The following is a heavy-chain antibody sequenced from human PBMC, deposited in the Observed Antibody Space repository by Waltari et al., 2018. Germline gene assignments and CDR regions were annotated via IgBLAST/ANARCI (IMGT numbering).Heavy chain of an antibody. D-gene: IGHD3-10*01. CDR3: ARDRFVRGGSLGY. V-gene: IGHV1-3*01. CDR1: GGTFTNFV. CDR2: INAGNGNT. J-gene: IGHJ4*02. Sequence: QVQLEQSGAEVKKPGSSVRVSCTASGGTFTNFVISWVRQAPGQRLEWMGWINAGNGNTKYSQKFQGRVTITRDTSASTAYMELSSLRSEDTAVYYCARDRFVRGGSLGYWGQGTLVTVSS.